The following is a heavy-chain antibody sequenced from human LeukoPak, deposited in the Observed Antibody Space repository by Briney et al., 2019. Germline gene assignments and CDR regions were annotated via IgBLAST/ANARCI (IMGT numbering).Heavy chain of an antibody. D-gene: IGHD6-13*01. CDR3: AKVRTIAATATFDY. Sequence: GGSLRLSCAASGFTFSSYWMHWVRQAPGKGLVWVSRINSDGSSTSYADSVKGRFTISRDNAKNTLYLQMNSLRAEDTALYYCAKVRTIAATATFDYWGQGTLVTVSS. CDR1: GFTFSSYW. CDR2: INSDGSST. J-gene: IGHJ4*02. V-gene: IGHV3-74*01.